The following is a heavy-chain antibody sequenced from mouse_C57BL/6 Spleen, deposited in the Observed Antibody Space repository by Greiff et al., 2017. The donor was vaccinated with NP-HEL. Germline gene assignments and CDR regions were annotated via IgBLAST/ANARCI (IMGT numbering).Heavy chain of an antibody. V-gene: IGHV1-34*01. J-gene: IGHJ1*03. Sequence: EVQLQQSGPELVKPGASVKMSCTASGYTFTDYYMHWVKQSHGKSLEWIGYICPDNGGKGYNQTFKGKATLTVDNSSSTAYMELRSLTSEDSAVYYCGRWGYGSRFEGYFGVWGTGTTVTVSS. D-gene: IGHD1-1*01. CDR3: GRWGYGSRFEGYFGV. CDR1: GYTFTDYY. CDR2: ICPDNGGK.